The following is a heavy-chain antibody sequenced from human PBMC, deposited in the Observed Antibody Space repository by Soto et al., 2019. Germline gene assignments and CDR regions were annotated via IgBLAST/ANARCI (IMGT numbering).Heavy chain of an antibody. CDR3: ARRGSGSYYDY. Sequence: EVQLLESGGGLVQPGGSLRLSCAASGFTFSSYAMRWVRQAPGKGRGWVSAISGSGGSTYYADSVKGRFTISRDNSKNTLYLQMNSLRAEDTAVYYCARRGSGSYYDYWGQGTLVTVSS. V-gene: IGHV3-23*01. CDR2: ISGSGGST. D-gene: IGHD1-26*01. CDR1: GFTFSSYA. J-gene: IGHJ4*02.